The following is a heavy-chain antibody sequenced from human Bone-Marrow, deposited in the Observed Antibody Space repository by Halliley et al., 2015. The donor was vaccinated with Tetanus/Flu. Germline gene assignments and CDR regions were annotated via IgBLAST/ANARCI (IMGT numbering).Heavy chain of an antibody. V-gene: IGHV3-74*01. CDR1: GFTFSNFW. CDR3: ARDVAGMNSY. J-gene: IGHJ4*02. CDR2: IDTYGSIT. D-gene: IGHD1-7*01. Sequence: SLRLSCAASGFTFSNFWMHWVRQVPGKGLVWVARIDTYGSITNYADSVKGRFTISRDNAKNTVFLQMNSLRGDDTAVYFCARDVAGMNSYWGQGTLVTVSS.